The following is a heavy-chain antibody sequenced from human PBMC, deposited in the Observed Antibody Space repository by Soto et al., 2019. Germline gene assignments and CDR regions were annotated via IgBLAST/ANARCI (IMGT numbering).Heavy chain of an antibody. D-gene: IGHD3-16*02. V-gene: IGHV3-7*01. Sequence: GGSLRLSCAASGFTFSSYWMSWVRQAPGKGLEWVANIKQDGSEKYYVDSVKGRFTISRDNAKNSLYLQMNSLRAEDTAVYYCARVPDINYDYIWGSYRLVFAYWGQGTLVTVSS. J-gene: IGHJ4*02. CDR2: IKQDGSEK. CDR1: GFTFSSYW. CDR3: ARVPDINYDYIWGSYRLVFAY.